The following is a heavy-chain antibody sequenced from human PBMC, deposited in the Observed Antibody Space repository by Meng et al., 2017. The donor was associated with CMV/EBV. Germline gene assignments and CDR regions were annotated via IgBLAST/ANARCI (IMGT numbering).Heavy chain of an antibody. J-gene: IGHJ4*02. CDR1: GFTVSSNY. CDR2: IRYDGSNK. CDR3: AKDTYSSLDY. V-gene: IGHV3-30*02. D-gene: IGHD6-13*01. Sequence: GESLKISCAASGFTVSSNYMTWVRQAPGKGLEWVAFIRYDGSNKYYADSVKGRFTISRDNSKNTLYLQMNSLRAEDTAVYYCAKDTYSSLDYWGQGTLVTVSS.